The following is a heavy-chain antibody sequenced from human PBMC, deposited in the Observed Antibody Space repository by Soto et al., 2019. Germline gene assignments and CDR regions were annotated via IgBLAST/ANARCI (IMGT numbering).Heavy chain of an antibody. V-gene: IGHV4-38-2*01. CDR3: ARSGDDYGSYIDY. Sequence: SETLSLTCGVSGYSISSGYYCGWIRQPPGKGLEWIGSINHSGNTYYNPSLKSRVTISVDTSKNQVSLKLSSVTAADTAVYYCARSGDDYGSYIDYWGQVTLVTVSS. J-gene: IGHJ4*02. CDR2: INHSGNT. D-gene: IGHD4-17*01. CDR1: GYSISSGYY.